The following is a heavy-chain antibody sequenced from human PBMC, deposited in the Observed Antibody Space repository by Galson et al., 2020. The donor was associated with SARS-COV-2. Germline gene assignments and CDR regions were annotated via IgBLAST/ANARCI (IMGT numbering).Heavy chain of an antibody. CDR3: SREGWQGGY. J-gene: IGHJ4*02. CDR1: GFEFKDYW. CDR2: IRGDGSKP. V-gene: IGHV3-7*01. Sequence: GGSPRLSCAVSGFEFKDYWMSWCRKASGKGLEWVANIRGDGSKPNYADSVKWRFSISRDNDENSLYLQMNSLSVEDTAVYYCSREGWQGGYWGQGSRVTVSS.